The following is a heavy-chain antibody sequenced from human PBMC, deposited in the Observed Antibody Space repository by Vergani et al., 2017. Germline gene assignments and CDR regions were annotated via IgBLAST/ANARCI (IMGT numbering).Heavy chain of an antibody. Sequence: EVQLVESGGGLVQPGGSLRLSCAASGFPLSNAWIHWVRQGPGKGLEWVSRVGFDGSDTVYADSVKGRFTISKDSAMNTVHLQMTNVRAEDTAVYFCARDGAGTIDFDYCGPGILVTVSS. CDR1: GFPLSNAW. CDR2: VGFDGSDT. J-gene: IGHJ4*02. CDR3: ARDGAGTIDFDY. V-gene: IGHV3-74*01. D-gene: IGHD1-26*01.